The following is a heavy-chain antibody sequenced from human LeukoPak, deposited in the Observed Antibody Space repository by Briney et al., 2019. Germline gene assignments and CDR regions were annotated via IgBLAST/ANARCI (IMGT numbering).Heavy chain of an antibody. D-gene: IGHD1-20*01. Sequence: TTSETLSLTCTVSGGSISSYYWSWIRQPPGKGLEWIGYIYYSGSTNYNPSLKSRVTISVDTSKNQFSLKLSSVTAADTAVYYCARGVSITGWFDPWGQGTLVTVSS. CDR2: IYYSGST. CDR3: ARGVSITGWFDP. V-gene: IGHV4-59*01. J-gene: IGHJ5*02. CDR1: GGSISSYY.